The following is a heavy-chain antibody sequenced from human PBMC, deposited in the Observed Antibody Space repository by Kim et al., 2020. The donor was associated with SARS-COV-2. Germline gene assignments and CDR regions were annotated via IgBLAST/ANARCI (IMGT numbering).Heavy chain of an antibody. CDR1: GGSISSNSYY. CDR2: ICYSGST. V-gene: IGHV4-39*01. CDR3: ARRGGSGRSHDY. Sequence: SETLSLTCTVSGGSISSNSYYWGWIRQPPGKGLEWIGSICYSGSTYYNPSLKSRVTISVDTSKNQFSLILNSVTAADPAVYYCARRGGSGRSHDYWGQGTLVIVSS. D-gene: IGHD3-10*01. J-gene: IGHJ4*02.